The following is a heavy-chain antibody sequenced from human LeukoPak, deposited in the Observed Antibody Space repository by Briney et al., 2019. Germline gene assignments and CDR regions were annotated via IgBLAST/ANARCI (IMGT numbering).Heavy chain of an antibody. CDR3: ARTPLGIPHYFEP. J-gene: IGHJ5*02. V-gene: IGHV3-74*01. Sequence: PGGSLRLSCAASGFTFSSYWMHWVRQAPGKGLVWVSRINTDGSSTSYADSVKGRFTISRDNAKNSLCLQMNSLRAEDTAVYYCARTPLGIPHYFEPWGQGTLVTVSS. CDR1: GFTFSSYW. D-gene: IGHD7-27*01. CDR2: INTDGSST.